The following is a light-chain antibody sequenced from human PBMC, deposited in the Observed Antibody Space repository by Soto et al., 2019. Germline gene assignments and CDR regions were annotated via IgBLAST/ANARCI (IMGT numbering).Light chain of an antibody. V-gene: IGKV3-15*01. CDR1: QSVSSN. CDR3: QQHNSWPWT. CDR2: GAS. Sequence: IVMTQSPATLSVSPGESATLSCRASQSVSSNLGWYQQKPGQAPRLLIYGASTRVTGIPARFSGSGSGTEFTLTISSLQSEDFAVYYCQQHNSWPWTFGHGTKVDIK. J-gene: IGKJ1*01.